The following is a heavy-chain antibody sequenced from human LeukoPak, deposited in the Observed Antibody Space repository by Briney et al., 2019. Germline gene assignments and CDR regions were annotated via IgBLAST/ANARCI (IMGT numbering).Heavy chain of an antibody. CDR3: ARWEGGSYYDFDY. CDR1: GFTFSSYE. CDR2: INHSGST. J-gene: IGHJ4*02. V-gene: IGHV4-34*01. Sequence: GSLRLSCAASGFTFSSYETNWVRQPPGKGLEWIGEINHSGSTNYNPSLKSRVTISVDTSKNQFSLKLSSVTAADTAVYYCARWEGGSYYDFDYWGQGTLVTVSS. D-gene: IGHD1-26*01.